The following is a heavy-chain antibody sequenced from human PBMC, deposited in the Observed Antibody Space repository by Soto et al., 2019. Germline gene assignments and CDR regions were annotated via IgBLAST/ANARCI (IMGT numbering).Heavy chain of an antibody. CDR1: GYTFTSYG. J-gene: IGHJ1*01. V-gene: IGHV1-18*01. CDR2: ISAYNGNT. CDR3: ASGYCSGGSCFRYFQH. Sequence: GASVKVSCKASGYTFTSYGISWVRQAPGQGLEWMGWISAYNGNTNYAQKLQGRVTMTTDTSTSTAYMELRSLRSDDTAVYYCASGYCSGGSCFRYFQHWGQGTLVTVSS. D-gene: IGHD2-15*01.